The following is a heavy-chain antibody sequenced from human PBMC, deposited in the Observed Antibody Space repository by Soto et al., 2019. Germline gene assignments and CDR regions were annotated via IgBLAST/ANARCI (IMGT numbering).Heavy chain of an antibody. CDR2: MNPNSGNT. CDR3: ASGILTYYDFWSGYLPLYYYYGMDV. CDR1: GYTFTSYD. J-gene: IGHJ6*02. V-gene: IGHV1-8*01. D-gene: IGHD3-3*01. Sequence: VASVKVSCKASGYTFTSYDINWVRQATGQGLEWMGWMNPNSGNTGYAQKFQGRVTMTRNTSISTAYMELSSLRSEDTAVYYCASGILTYYDFWSGYLPLYYYYGMDVWGQGTTVTVSS.